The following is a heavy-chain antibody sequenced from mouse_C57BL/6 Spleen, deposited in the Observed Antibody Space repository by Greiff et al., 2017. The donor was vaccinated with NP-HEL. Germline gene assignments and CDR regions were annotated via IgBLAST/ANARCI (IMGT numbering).Heavy chain of an antibody. CDR2: IDPETGGT. J-gene: IGHJ2*01. Sequence: QVQLQQSGAELVRPGASVTLSCKASGYTFTDYEMHWVKQTPVHGLEWIGAIDPETGGTAYNQKFKGKAILTADKSSSTAYMELRSLTSEDSAVYYCTRDHTRTFDYWGQGTTLTVSS. V-gene: IGHV1-15*01. CDR1: GYTFTDYE. D-gene: IGHD5-1-1*01. CDR3: TRDHTRTFDY.